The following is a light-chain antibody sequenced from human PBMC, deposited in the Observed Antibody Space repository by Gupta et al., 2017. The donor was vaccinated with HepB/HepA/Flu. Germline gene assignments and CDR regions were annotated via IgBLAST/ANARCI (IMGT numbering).Light chain of an antibody. Sequence: EIVLTQSPATLSLSYGERATLSCMASQSVSSYLAWYQQKPGQAPRLLIYDASNRATGIPARFSGSGSGTDFTLTISSLEPEDFAVYYCQQRSNWPPSLGQGTKLEIK. CDR3: QQRSNWPPS. J-gene: IGKJ2*03. CDR1: QSVSSY. V-gene: IGKV3-11*01. CDR2: DAS.